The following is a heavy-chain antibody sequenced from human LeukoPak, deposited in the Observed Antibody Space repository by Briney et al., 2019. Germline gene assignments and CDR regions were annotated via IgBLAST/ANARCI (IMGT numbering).Heavy chain of an antibody. J-gene: IGHJ6*03. D-gene: IGHD6-13*01. CDR1: TFTFSNYA. V-gene: IGHV3-30-3*01. CDR3: ARDGEIAAVGYYYYYYMDV. Sequence: GGSLRLSCAASTFTFSNYAMHWVRQAPCKGLEWVAVISFDGSNKYYADSVRGRFTISRDNSKNTLYLQMNSLRAEDTAVYYCARDGEIAAVGYYYYYYMDVWGKGTTVTVSS. CDR2: ISFDGSNK.